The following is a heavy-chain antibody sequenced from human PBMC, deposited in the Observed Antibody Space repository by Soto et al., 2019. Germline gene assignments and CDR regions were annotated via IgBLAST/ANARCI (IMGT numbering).Heavy chain of an antibody. V-gene: IGHV3-9*01. CDR1: GFTFDDYD. D-gene: IGHD4-17*01. CDR3: AKVPRGYGDYFDS. J-gene: IGHJ4*02. Sequence: PGGSLRLSCAASGFTFDDYDMHWVRQAPGQGLEWVAGIRHNSGSGGYADSVKGRFTISRDNAQNSLYLLMNSLRPEDTALYYCAKVPRGYGDYFDSWGQGTLVTVSS. CDR2: IRHNSGSG.